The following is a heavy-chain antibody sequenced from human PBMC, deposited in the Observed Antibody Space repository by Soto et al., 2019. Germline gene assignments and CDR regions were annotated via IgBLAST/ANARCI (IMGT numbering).Heavy chain of an antibody. CDR1: GFTFSTYW. J-gene: IGHJ4*02. CDR3: ARGGKWLDY. D-gene: IGHD5-12*01. CDR2: IKQDLSEI. V-gene: IGHV3-7*01. Sequence: GGSLRLSCTASGFTFSTYWMSWVRQAPGKGLEWVANIKQDLSEIDYVASVKGRFTISRDNAKNAVYLQMNRLTVEDTGVYYCARGGKWLDYWGQGTLVTVSS.